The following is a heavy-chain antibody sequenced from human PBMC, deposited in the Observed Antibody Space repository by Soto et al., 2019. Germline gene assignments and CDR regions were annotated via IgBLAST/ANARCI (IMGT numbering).Heavy chain of an antibody. V-gene: IGHV4-59*01. D-gene: IGHD5-12*01. CDR3: ARAVEMATIFDY. Sequence: SETLSLTGTVSVGSISSYYWSWIRQPPGKGLEWIGYIYYIGSTNYNPSLKSRVTISVDTSKNQFSLKLSSVTAADTAVYYCARAVEMATIFDYWGQGTLVTVSS. CDR1: VGSISSYY. CDR2: IYYIGST. J-gene: IGHJ4*02.